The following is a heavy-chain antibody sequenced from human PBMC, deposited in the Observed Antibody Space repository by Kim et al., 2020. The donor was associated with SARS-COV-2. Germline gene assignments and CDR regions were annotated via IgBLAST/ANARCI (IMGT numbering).Heavy chain of an antibody. J-gene: IGHJ4*02. D-gene: IGHD1-26*01. Sequence: VKGRITGSRDISKNTLYMQMDSLRAEDTAVYYCAKSTFGSIVGATPLDYWGQGTLVTVSS. CDR3: AKSTFGSIVGATPLDY. V-gene: IGHV3-30*02.